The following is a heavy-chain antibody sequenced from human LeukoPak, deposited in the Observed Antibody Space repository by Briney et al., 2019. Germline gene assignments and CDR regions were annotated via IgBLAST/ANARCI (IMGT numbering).Heavy chain of an antibody. J-gene: IGHJ4*02. CDR1: GFTFSSYA. Sequence: TGGSLRLSCAASGFTFSSYAMHWVRQAPGKGLEWVAVISYDGSNKYYADSVKGRFTISRDNSKNTLYLQMNSLRAEDTAVYYCAKGGQYFDYWGQGTLVTASS. CDR2: ISYDGSNK. V-gene: IGHV3-30-3*01. CDR3: AKGGQYFDY.